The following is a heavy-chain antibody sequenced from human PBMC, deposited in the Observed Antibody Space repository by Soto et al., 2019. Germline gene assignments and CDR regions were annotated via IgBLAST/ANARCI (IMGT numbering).Heavy chain of an antibody. V-gene: IGHV1-18*01. CDR3: ARVKMVSFSDVGDWFDP. D-gene: IGHD3-10*01. CDR1: GYTFTSYG. Sequence: QVQLVQSGAEVKKPGASVKVSCKASGYTFTSYGISWVRQAPGQGLEWMGWISAYNGNTNYAQKLQGRVTMTTDTPTSTDYVELRSLKSADTAVYYCARVKMVSFSDVGDWFDPWGQGTLVTVSS. CDR2: ISAYNGNT. J-gene: IGHJ5*02.